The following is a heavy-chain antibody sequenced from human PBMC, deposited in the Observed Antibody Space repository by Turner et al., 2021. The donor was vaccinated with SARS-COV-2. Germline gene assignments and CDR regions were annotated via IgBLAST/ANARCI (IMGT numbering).Heavy chain of an antibody. J-gene: IGHJ4*02. V-gene: IGHV3-64D*06. CDR3: ESSWYSDY. Sequence: EVQLVEPGGGLVQPGESMRLSCSASRFTFSSYAMHWVRQVHGKGLEYFSAISSNGGSTYYADSVKGIFTIYRDNSKNMLYLQMSSPRAEDTAVYYCESSWYSDYWGQGTLVTVSS. CDR2: ISSNGGST. CDR1: RFTFSSYA. D-gene: IGHD6-13*01.